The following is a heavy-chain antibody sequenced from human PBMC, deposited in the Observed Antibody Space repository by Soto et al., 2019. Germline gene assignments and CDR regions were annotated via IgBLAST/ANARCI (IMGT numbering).Heavy chain of an antibody. V-gene: IGHV4-30-4*01. CDR3: ARQYGGYEYYFDY. CDR1: GGSVSSGDYY. J-gene: IGHJ4*02. D-gene: IGHD5-12*01. CDR2: IYYGGIT. Sequence: NPSETLSLTCTVSGGSVSSGDYYWSWIRQPPGKGLEWIGYIYYGGITYYNPSLKSRLTISVDTSKNQFSLKLSSVTAADTAVYCCARQYGGYEYYFDYWGQGTLVTVSS.